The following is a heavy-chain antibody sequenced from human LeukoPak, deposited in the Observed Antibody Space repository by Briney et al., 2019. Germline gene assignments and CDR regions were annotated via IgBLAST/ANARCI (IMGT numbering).Heavy chain of an antibody. J-gene: IGHJ2*01. Sequence: GGSLRLSCAPSGFTFSSYGMHWVRQAPGKGLEWVANIKQDGSEKYYVDSVKGRFTISRDNAKNSLYLQMNSLRAEDTAVYYCARAGGSYDPNLGWYFDLWGRGTLVTVSS. V-gene: IGHV3-7*01. CDR1: GFTFSSYG. CDR3: ARAGGSYDPNLGWYFDL. CDR2: IKQDGSEK. D-gene: IGHD1-26*01.